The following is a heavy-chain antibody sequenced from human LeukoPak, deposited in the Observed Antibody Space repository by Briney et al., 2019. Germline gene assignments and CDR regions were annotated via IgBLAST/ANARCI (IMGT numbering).Heavy chain of an antibody. D-gene: IGHD3-9*01. CDR2: INAGNGST. Sequence: ASVKVSCKASGYTFTSYAMHWVRQAPGQRLEWMGWINAGNGSTKYSQKFQGRVTMTTDTSTSTAYMELRSLRSDDTAVYYCARTSVRYFDWLTPPYFDYWGQGTLVTVSS. J-gene: IGHJ4*02. CDR1: GYTFTSYA. CDR3: ARTSVRYFDWLTPPYFDY. V-gene: IGHV1-3*01.